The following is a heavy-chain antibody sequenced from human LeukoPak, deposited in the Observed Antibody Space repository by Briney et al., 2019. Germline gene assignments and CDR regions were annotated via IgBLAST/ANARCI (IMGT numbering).Heavy chain of an antibody. V-gene: IGHV4-4*07. D-gene: IGHD3-22*01. CDR1: GGSISSYY. Sequence: SETLSLTCTVSGGSISSYYWSWIRQPAGKGLEWIGRIYTSGSTNYNPSLKSRVTMSVDTSKNQFSLKLSSVTAADTAVYYCASNDYYDSSGYYYGAYYYWGQGTLVTVSS. CDR3: ASNDYYDSSGYYYGAYYY. J-gene: IGHJ4*02. CDR2: IYTSGST.